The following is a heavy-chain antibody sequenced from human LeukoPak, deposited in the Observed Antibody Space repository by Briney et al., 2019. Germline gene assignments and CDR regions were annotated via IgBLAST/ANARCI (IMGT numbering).Heavy chain of an antibody. CDR1: GFTFGNHG. CDR3: AREIPNSSSPDFDY. Sequence: PGKSLRLSCVASGFTFGNHGMHWVRQAPGKGLEWVAVISHDGSNSYYADSVKGRFTISRDNPMHTLYLQINSLRAEDTAVYYCAREIPNSSSPDFDYWGQGTLVTVSS. J-gene: IGHJ4*02. D-gene: IGHD6-6*01. CDR2: ISHDGSNS. V-gene: IGHV3-30*03.